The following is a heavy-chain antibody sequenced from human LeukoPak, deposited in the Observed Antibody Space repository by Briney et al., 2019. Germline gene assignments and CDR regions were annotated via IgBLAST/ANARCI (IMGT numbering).Heavy chain of an antibody. CDR1: GGSFSGYY. D-gene: IGHD3-3*01. Sequence: SETLSLTCAVYGGSFSGYYWSWIRQPPGKGLEWIGEINHSGSTNYNPSLKSRVTISVDTSKNQFSLKLSSVTAADTAVYYCARGGKADFWSGYPYYYGMDVWGQGTTVTVPS. J-gene: IGHJ6*02. V-gene: IGHV4-34*01. CDR3: ARGGKADFWSGYPYYYGMDV. CDR2: INHSGST.